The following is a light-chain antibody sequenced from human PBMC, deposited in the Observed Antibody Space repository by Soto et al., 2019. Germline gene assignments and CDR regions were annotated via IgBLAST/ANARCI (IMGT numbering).Light chain of an antibody. V-gene: IGKV3-11*01. CDR3: QQRSNWPPVT. Sequence: EIVLTQSPATLSLSPGERATLSCRASQSVGSYLAWYQQKPGQAPRLLIYDASNRATGIPARFSGSGSGTVFTLTISNLEPEDFAVYYCQQRSNWPPVTFGGGTRVEIK. CDR2: DAS. CDR1: QSVGSY. J-gene: IGKJ4*01.